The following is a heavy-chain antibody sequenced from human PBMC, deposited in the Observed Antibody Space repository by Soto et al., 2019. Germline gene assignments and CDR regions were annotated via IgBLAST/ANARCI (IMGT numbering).Heavy chain of an antibody. J-gene: IGHJ4*02. D-gene: IGHD6-13*01. CDR2: IYYSGST. CDR3: ARGPRCSVRYSGNWYELLDV. CDR1: GGSISSYY. V-gene: IGHV4-59*01. Sequence: ETLSLTCTVSGGSISSYYWSWIRQPPGKGLEWIGYIYYSGSTNYSPSLKSRVTISVDTSKNQFSLKLSSVTAADTAVYYCARGPRCSVRYSGNWYELLDVWGQGTLVTVSS.